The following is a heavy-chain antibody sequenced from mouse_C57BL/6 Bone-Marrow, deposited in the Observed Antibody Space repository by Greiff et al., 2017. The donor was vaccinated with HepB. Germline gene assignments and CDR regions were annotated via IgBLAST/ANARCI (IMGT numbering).Heavy chain of an antibody. CDR3: ARPRRSYWYFDV. Sequence: VKLQQSGAELVKPGASVKISCKASGYAFSSYWMNWVKQRPGKGLEWIGQIYPGDGDTNYNGKFKGKATLTADKSSSTAYMQLSSLTSEDSAVYFCARPRRSYWYFDVWGTGTTVTVSS. D-gene: IGHD1-1*01. V-gene: IGHV1-80*01. J-gene: IGHJ1*03. CDR1: GYAFSSYW. CDR2: IYPGDGDT.